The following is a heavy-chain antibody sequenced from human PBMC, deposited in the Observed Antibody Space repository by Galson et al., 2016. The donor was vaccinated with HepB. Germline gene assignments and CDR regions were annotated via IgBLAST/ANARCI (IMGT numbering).Heavy chain of an antibody. D-gene: IGHD3-22*01. Sequence: SETLSLTCIVSAGPNGSRHYYWGWIRQPPGKGPEWIGSINYSGRPYYNPSLKSRATISIDKSKNQFPLNLSSVTAADTAVYYCASEGGPNGGYHLDYWGQGTRVTVSS. J-gene: IGHJ4*02. CDR3: ASEGGPNGGYHLDY. CDR2: INYSGRP. V-gene: IGHV4-39*06. CDR1: AGPNGSRHYY.